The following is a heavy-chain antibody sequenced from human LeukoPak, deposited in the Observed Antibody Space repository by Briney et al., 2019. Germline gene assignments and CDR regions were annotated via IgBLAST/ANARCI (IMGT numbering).Heavy chain of an antibody. V-gene: IGHV4-34*01. D-gene: IGHD6-19*01. CDR3: ARYYSSGGGTRDAFDI. Sequence: NASETLSLTCAVYGGSFSRYYWTWIRQPPGKGLEWIGEINHSGSANYNPSLKSGVTISVDASKSQFSLRLSSVTAADTAVYYCARYYSSGGGTRDAFDIWGQGTMVTVSS. CDR2: INHSGSA. J-gene: IGHJ3*02. CDR1: GGSFSRYY.